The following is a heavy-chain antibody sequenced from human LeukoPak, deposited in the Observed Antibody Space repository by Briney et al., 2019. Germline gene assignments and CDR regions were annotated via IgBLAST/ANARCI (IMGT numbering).Heavy chain of an antibody. Sequence: GGSLKLSCEASGFTFSGSAIHWVRQASGKGLEWIGRIRGKGDNHATAYAASVEGRFTISRNDSTNTAYLQMNRLTTDDTGMYYCTRPTVATNSWGQGTLVT. V-gene: IGHV3-73*01. J-gene: IGHJ4*02. CDR2: IRGKGDNHAT. CDR1: GFTFSGSA. CDR3: TRPTVATNS. D-gene: IGHD4-17*01.